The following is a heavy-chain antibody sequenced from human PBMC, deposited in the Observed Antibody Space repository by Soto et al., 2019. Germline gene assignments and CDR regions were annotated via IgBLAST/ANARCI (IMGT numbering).Heavy chain of an antibody. V-gene: IGHV1-69*06. J-gene: IGHJ6*02. D-gene: IGHD3-22*01. Sequence: ASVKVSCKASAGTFSSYAISWVRQDPGQRLEWMGGIIPIFGTANYAQKFQGRVTITADKSTSTAYMELSSLRSEDTAVYYCARVHLGGGYYPTPRTPNYYNCMDVWGQGTTVTVSS. CDR1: AGTFSSYA. CDR2: IIPIFGTA. CDR3: ARVHLGGGYYPTPRTPNYYNCMDV.